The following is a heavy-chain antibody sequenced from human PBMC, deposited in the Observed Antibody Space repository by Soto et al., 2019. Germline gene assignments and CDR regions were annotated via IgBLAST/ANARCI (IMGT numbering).Heavy chain of an antibody. D-gene: IGHD6-13*01. CDR3: ARDSSSWGFNWFDP. J-gene: IGHJ5*02. CDR1: GGSISSYY. Sequence: SETLSLTCTVSGGSISSYYWSWIRQPPGKGLEWIGEIYHSGSTNYNPSLKSRVTISVDKSKNQFSLKLSSVTAADTAVYYCARDSSSWGFNWFDPWGQGTLVTVS. CDR2: IYHSGST. V-gene: IGHV4-59*12.